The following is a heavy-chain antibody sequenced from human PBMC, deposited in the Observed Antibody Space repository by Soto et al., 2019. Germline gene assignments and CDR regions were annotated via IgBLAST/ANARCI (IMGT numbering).Heavy chain of an antibody. CDR3: ARDVKGVLDFWSGQTQSPVRDAFDI. J-gene: IGHJ3*02. CDR2: ISSSSSYI. Sequence: GGSLRLSCAASGFTFSSYSMNWVRQAPGKGLEWVSSISSSSSYIYYADSVKGRFTISRDNAKNSLYLQMNSLRAEDTAVYYCARDVKGVLDFWSGQTQSPVRDAFDIWGQGTMVTVSS. CDR1: GFTFSSYS. D-gene: IGHD3-3*01. V-gene: IGHV3-21*01.